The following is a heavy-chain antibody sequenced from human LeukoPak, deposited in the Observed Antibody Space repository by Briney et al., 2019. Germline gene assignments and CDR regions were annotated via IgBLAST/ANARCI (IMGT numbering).Heavy chain of an antibody. D-gene: IGHD5-18*01. Sequence: GGSLRLSCAASGFTFSGYAMTWVRQAPGKGLEWVSTVSDSRDVHYSDSVKGRFTISRDNARNSLYLQMNSLRDEDTAVYYCTRDGLHTAHFDYWGQGTLVTVSS. J-gene: IGHJ4*02. CDR1: GFTFSGYA. CDR2: VSDSRDV. CDR3: TRDGLHTAHFDY. V-gene: IGHV3-69-1*01.